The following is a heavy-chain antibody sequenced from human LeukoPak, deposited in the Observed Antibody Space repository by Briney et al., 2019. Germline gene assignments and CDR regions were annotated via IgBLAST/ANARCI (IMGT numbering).Heavy chain of an antibody. Sequence: PGGSLRLSCAAFSGFAMSWVRQAPGKGLEWVSAINGRGDDTYYPDSVKGRFTISRDNSNNILYLQMNSLRAEDTAVYYCAKGHRSSSSFFDSWGQGILVTVSS. V-gene: IGHV3-23*01. D-gene: IGHD6-19*01. CDR1: SGFA. J-gene: IGHJ4*02. CDR3: AKGHRSSSSFFDS. CDR2: INGRGDDT.